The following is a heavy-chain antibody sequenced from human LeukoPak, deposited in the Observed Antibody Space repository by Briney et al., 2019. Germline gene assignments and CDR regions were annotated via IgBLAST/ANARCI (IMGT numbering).Heavy chain of an antibody. CDR2: INPNSGGT. V-gene: IGHV1-2*02. CDR1: GYTFTGYY. CDR3: VSWGPDTAMVN. J-gene: IGHJ4*02. Sequence: ASVKVSCKASGYTFTGYYMHWVRQAPGQGLEWMGWINPNSGGTNYAQKLQGRVTMTRDTSISTAYMELSRLRSDDTAVYYCVSWGPDTAMVNWGQGTLVTVSS. D-gene: IGHD5-18*01.